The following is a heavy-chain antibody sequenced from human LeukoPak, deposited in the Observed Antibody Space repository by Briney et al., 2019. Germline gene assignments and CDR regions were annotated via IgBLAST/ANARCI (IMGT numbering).Heavy chain of an antibody. D-gene: IGHD6-6*01. V-gene: IGHV3-15*01. CDR3: TTDFYSSSRLSGY. Sequence: PGGSLRLSCAASGFTFSNAWMSWVRQAPGKGLEWVGRIKSKTDGGTTDYAAPVKGRFTISRDDSKNTLYLQMNSLKTEDTAVYFCTTDFYSSSRLSGYWGQGTLVTVSS. CDR1: GFTFSNAW. CDR2: IKSKTDGGTT. J-gene: IGHJ4*02.